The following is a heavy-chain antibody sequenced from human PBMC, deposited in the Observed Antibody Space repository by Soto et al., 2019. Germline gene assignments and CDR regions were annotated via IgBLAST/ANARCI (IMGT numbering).Heavy chain of an antibody. D-gene: IGHD6-19*01. J-gene: IGHJ4*02. V-gene: IGHV3-48*02. CDR1: GFSFSTYN. Sequence: GGSLRLSCAASGFSFSTYNMNWVRQAPGRGLEWVSYISSRSSTIYHADSVKGRFTISRDNAKNSLYLQMDSLRDEDTAVYFCARAIAVGSTSLDYWGLGTRVTVSS. CDR2: ISSRSSTI. CDR3: ARAIAVGSTSLDY.